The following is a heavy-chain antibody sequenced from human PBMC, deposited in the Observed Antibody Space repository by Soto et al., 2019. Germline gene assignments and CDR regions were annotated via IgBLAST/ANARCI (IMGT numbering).Heavy chain of an antibody. Sequence: VASVKVSCKASGYTFTSYGINWVRQAPGQGLEWMGWISAYNGNTNYAQKLQGRVTMTTDTSTSTAYMELRSLRSDDTAVYYCGRDFMAGAFDIWGQGTMVTVSS. CDR2: ISAYNGNT. CDR3: GRDFMAGAFDI. J-gene: IGHJ3*02. CDR1: GYTFTSYG. V-gene: IGHV1-18*01.